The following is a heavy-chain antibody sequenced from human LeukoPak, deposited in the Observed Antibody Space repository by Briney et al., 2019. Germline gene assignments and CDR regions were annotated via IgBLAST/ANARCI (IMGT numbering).Heavy chain of an antibody. J-gene: IGHJ4*02. D-gene: IGHD5-24*01. Sequence: PGGSLRLSCAASGFTFSSYSMNWVRQAPGRGLEWVSSISSSSSYIYYAASVKGRFTISRDNAKNSLYLQMNSLGAEDTAVYYGAKDWHRSYGYNEIGYFDYWGQGTLVTVSS. V-gene: IGHV3-21*01. CDR3: AKDWHRSYGYNEIGYFDY. CDR1: GFTFSSYS. CDR2: ISSSSSYI.